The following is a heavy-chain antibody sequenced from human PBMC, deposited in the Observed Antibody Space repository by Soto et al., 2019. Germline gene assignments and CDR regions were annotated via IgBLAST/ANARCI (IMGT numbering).Heavy chain of an antibody. CDR1: GGSISSYY. CDR2: IYYSGST. V-gene: IGHV4-59*01. J-gene: IGHJ6*02. D-gene: IGHD5-12*01. CDR3: ARDSATLGMDV. Sequence: QVQLQESGPGLVKPSETLSLTCTVSGGSISSYYWNWIRQPPGKGLEWIGYIYYSGSTNYNPSLQRRVTISVDTSKNQFSLKLSSVTAADTAVYYCARDSATLGMDVWGQGTTVTVSS.